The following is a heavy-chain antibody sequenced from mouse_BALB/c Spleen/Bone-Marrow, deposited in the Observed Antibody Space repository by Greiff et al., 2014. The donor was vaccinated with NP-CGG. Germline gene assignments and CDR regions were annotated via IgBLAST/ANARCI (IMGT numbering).Heavy chain of an antibody. D-gene: IGHD6-2*01. V-gene: IGHV1-4*01. CDR2: INPSSNYT. CDR3: ARVLRWSLDY. CDR1: GYTFTSCT. J-gene: IGHJ2*01. Sequence: QVQLQQSGAELARPGASVKMSCKASGYTFTSCTMHWVKQRPGQGLEWIGFINPSSNYTNYNQKFKDKATLTADKSSSTAYMQLSSLTSEDSAVYYCARVLRWSLDYWGQGTTLTVSS.